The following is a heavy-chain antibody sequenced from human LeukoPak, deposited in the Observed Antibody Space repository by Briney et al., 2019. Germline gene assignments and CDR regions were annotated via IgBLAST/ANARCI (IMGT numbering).Heavy chain of an antibody. CDR2: ISYDGSNK. Sequence: PGGSLRLSCAASGFTFSSFVMHWVCQAPGKGLEWVAVISYDGSNKYYADSVKGRFTISRDNSKNTLYLQMNSLRAEDTAVYYCAKDGGLPYNWFDPWGQGTLVTVSS. CDR1: GFTFSSFV. CDR3: AKDGGLPYNWFDP. V-gene: IGHV3-30*18. J-gene: IGHJ5*02. D-gene: IGHD5-12*01.